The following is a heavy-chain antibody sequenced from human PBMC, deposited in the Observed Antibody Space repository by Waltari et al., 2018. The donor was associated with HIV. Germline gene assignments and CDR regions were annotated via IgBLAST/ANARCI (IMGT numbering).Heavy chain of an antibody. D-gene: IGHD2-8*01. Sequence: EVQLLESGGGLVQPGESLRLSCAGSEFTFSTYAMNWVRQAPGGGLACVGSISGSGGSTYYADSVKGRFTISRDNFKDSLSLNMNNLRAEDTAVYYCARGFDTNDGSPEYWGQGTLVTVSS. V-gene: IGHV3-23*01. CDR3: ARGFDTNDGSPEY. CDR1: EFTFSTYA. J-gene: IGHJ4*02. CDR2: ISGSGGST.